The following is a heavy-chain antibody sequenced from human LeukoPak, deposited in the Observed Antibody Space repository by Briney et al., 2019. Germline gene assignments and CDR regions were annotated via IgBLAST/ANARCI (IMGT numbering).Heavy chain of an antibody. V-gene: IGHV4-61*01. Sequence: SETLSLTCTVSGGSISSSSYYWSWIRQPPGKGLEWIGYIYYSGSTNYNPSLKSRVTISVDTSKNQFSLKLSSVTAADTAVYYCARIAAAGQTFQHWGQGTLVTVSS. CDR3: ARIAAAGQTFQH. D-gene: IGHD6-13*01. J-gene: IGHJ1*01. CDR1: GGSISSSSYY. CDR2: IYYSGST.